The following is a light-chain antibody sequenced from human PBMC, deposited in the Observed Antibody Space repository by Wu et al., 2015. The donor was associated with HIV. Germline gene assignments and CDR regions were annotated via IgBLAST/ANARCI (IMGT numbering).Light chain of an antibody. Sequence: APLSCRASQXLAALKPGISRNLGPGLPRLLIYGAFTRATGIPARFSGSGSGTDFTLTISSLQSEDFAVYHCQHYNSWPWTFGQGTKVEIK. CDR1: QXLAAL. V-gene: IGKV3-15*01. J-gene: IGKJ1*01. CDR3: QHYNSWPWT. CDR2: GAF.